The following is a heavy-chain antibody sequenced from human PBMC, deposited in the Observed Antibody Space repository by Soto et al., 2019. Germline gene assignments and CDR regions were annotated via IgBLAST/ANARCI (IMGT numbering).Heavy chain of an antibody. D-gene: IGHD3-10*01. CDR2: ISAYNGNT. V-gene: IGHV1-18*01. Sequence: GASVKVSCKASGYTFTSYGISWVRQAPGQGLEWMGWISAYNGNTNYAQKLQGRVTMTTDTSTSTAYMELRSLRSDDTPVYYCARVRLGGSGSYYNSYYYYGMDVWGQGTTVTVSS. CDR1: GYTFTSYG. CDR3: ARVRLGGSGSYYNSYYYYGMDV. J-gene: IGHJ6*02.